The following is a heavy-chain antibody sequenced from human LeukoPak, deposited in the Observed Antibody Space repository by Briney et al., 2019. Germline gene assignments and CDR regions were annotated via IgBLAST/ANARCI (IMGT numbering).Heavy chain of an antibody. D-gene: IGHD6-13*01. CDR2: ISSSSYI. V-gene: IGHV3-21*01. CDR1: GFTFSSYS. J-gene: IGHJ4*02. CDR3: ARDDPYSSSWSTNYFDY. Sequence: GGSLRLSCAASGFTFSSYSMNWVRQAPGKGLEWVSSISSSSYIYYTDSVKGRFTISRDNAKNSLYLQMNSLRAEDTAVYYCARDDPYSSSWSTNYFDYWGQGTLVTVSS.